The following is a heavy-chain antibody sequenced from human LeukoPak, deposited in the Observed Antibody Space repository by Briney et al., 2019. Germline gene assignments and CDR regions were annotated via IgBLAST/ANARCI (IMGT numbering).Heavy chain of an antibody. Sequence: GGSLRLSCAASEFTFSTYWMTWFRQAPCKGLEWVANIEPPGSETYYVDPVKGRFTISRDNAKNLLYLQMNSLRAEDTAVYYCGRFGYEAAVDYWGQGTLVTVSS. J-gene: IGHJ4*02. CDR2: IEPPGSET. D-gene: IGHD6-13*01. CDR1: EFTFSTYW. CDR3: GRFGYEAAVDY. V-gene: IGHV3-7*01.